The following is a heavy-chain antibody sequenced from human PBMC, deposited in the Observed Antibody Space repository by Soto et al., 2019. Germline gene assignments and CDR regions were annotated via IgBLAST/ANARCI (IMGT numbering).Heavy chain of an antibody. V-gene: IGHV4-59*08. CDR2: MGYNGFT. J-gene: IGHJ6*02. CDR1: GGPMNNYY. Sequence: QVQLQESGPGLVKPSETLSLTCTISGGPMNNYYCSWFRQPRGQGLEWIGYMGYNGFTRYNPSLRSRVAISLDTAKTQFSLNLSSVTAADTALYDCARQEFGELHGLVDVWGQGITVTVSS. D-gene: IGHD3-10*01. CDR3: ARQEFGELHGLVDV.